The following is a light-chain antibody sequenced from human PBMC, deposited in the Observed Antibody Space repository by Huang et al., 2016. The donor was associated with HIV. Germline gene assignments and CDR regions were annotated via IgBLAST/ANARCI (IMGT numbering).Light chain of an antibody. J-gene: IGKJ2*01. CDR2: GAS. V-gene: IGKV3-20*01. CDR1: QSVTSNY. CDR3: HQYGGSPGT. Sequence: EIVLTQSPGTLSLSPGERATLSCRASQSVTSNYLAWYQKKPGQAPRLLIYGASSRATGIPDRFSGRGSETDFTLTIGSLEPEDFAVYYCHQYGGSPGTFGQGTKVEIK.